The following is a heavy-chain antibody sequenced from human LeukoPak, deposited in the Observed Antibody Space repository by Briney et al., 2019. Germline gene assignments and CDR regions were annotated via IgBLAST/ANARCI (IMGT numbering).Heavy chain of an antibody. CDR2: IIPIFGTA. V-gene: IGHV1-69*13. CDR3: ARGTRDGYNHNFDY. Sequence: ASVKVSCKASGGTFSSYAISWVRQAPGQGLEWMGGIIPIFGTANYAQKFQGRVTITADESTSTAYMELSSLRSEDTAVYCCARGTRDGYNHNFDYWGQGTLVTVSS. CDR1: GGTFSSYA. J-gene: IGHJ4*02. D-gene: IGHD5-24*01.